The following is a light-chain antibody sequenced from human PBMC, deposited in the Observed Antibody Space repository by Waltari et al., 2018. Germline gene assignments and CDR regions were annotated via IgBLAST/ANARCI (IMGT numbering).Light chain of an antibody. Sequence: QLVLTQSPSASASLGASVKLTCTLSSGHSTYAIAWHQQQPEKGPRYLMKLNSDCTYPKGDGIPDRFSGSSSGAERYLTISSLQSEDAADYYCQAWGTGIVFGTGTKVTVL. J-gene: IGLJ1*01. CDR2: LNSDCTY. V-gene: IGLV4-69*01. CDR1: SGHSTYA. CDR3: QAWGTGIV.